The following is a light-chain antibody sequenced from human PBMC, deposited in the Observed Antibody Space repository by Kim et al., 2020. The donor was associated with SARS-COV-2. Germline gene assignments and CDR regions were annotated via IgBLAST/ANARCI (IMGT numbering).Light chain of an antibody. Sequence: VVLGQTVRITCQGDRLRSYYATWYQQKPGQAPIVVIYGKNNRPSGIPDRFSGSSSGNTASLTITGNQAGDEADYYCNSRDSNDNVVFGGGTQLTVL. CDR2: GKN. V-gene: IGLV3-19*01. CDR1: RLRSYY. J-gene: IGLJ2*01. CDR3: NSRDSNDNVV.